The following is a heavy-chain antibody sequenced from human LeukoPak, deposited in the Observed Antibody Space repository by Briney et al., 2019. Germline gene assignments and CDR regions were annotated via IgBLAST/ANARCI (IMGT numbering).Heavy chain of an antibody. CDR3: ARGPTMIVVERAFDI. J-gene: IGHJ3*02. CDR2: INHSGST. D-gene: IGHD3-22*01. Sequence: PSETLSLTCAVYGGSFSGYYWSWIRQPPGKGLEWIGEINHSGSTNYNPSLKSRVTISVDTSKNQFSLKLSSVTAADTAVYYCARGPTMIVVERAFDIWGQGTMVTVSS. CDR1: GGSFSGYY. V-gene: IGHV4-34*01.